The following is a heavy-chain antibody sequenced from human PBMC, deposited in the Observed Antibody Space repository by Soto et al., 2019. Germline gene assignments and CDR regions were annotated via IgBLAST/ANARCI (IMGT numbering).Heavy chain of an antibody. CDR2: IIPIFGTT. J-gene: IGHJ5*02. CDR1: GGTFGSDS. CDR3: ARDRTDSGYYTNWLDP. Sequence: GASGKVSFNSSGGTFGSDSMTWVRQAPGQGLECVGRIIPIFGTTNYAQNLQGRVTISADKSTLTSYMELHSLTSDDTALYYCARDRTDSGYYTNWLDPWCQGTQVT. V-gene: IGHV1-69*06. D-gene: IGHD3-22*01.